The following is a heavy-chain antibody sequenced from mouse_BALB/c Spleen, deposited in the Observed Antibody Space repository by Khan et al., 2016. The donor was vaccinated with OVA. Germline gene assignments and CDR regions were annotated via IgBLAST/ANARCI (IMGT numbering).Heavy chain of an antibody. Sequence: EVQLQESGPSLVKPSQSLSLTCTVTGYSITSDYSWNWIRQFPGNRLEWMGYISYSGSTSYTPSLKSRISITRDTSKNQFFLQLNSVTAEDTATYYCARGRCYWGQGTLVTVSA. CDR3: ARGRCY. CDR2: ISYSGST. V-gene: IGHV3-2*02. J-gene: IGHJ3*01. CDR1: GYSITSDYS. D-gene: IGHD3-3*01.